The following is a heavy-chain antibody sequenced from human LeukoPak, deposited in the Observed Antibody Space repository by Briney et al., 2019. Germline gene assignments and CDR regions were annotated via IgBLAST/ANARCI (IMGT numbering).Heavy chain of an antibody. CDR1: GFTVSSNY. CDR2: TYSGGST. D-gene: IGHD3-22*01. J-gene: IGHJ4*02. Sequence: PGGSLRLSCAASGFTVSSNYMSWVRQAPGKGLEWVSVTYSGGSTYYADSVKGRSTIPRDNSKNTLYLQMNSLRAEDTAVYYCASQGSGYYRAFDYWGQGTLVAVSS. CDR3: ASQGSGYYRAFDY. V-gene: IGHV3-53*01.